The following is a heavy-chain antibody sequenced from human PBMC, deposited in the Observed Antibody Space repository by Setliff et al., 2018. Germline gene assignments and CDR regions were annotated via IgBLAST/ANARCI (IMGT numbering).Heavy chain of an antibody. V-gene: IGHV4-59*01. CDR3: AKGGTYRYFDY. Sequence: LSLTCTVSGDSISDASIMAWIRQPPGKGLEFIGYVFYNGAAKYDPSLKSRVTMSVDTSKNQFSLKLTSVTAADTAVYFCAKGGTYRYFDYWGQGTPVTVSS. CDR1: GDSISDAS. J-gene: IGHJ4*02. CDR2: VFYNGAA. D-gene: IGHD2-15*01.